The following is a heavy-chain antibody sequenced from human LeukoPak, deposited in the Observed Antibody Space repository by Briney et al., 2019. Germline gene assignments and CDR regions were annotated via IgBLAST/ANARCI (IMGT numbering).Heavy chain of an antibody. Sequence: GGSLRLSCAASGFTFSSYSMNWVRQAPGKGLEWVSSISSSSSYIYYADSVKGRFTISRDNAKNSLYLQMNSLRAEDKALYYCARVVRGANPTNYYYYMDVWGKGTTVTVSS. J-gene: IGHJ6*03. V-gene: IGHV3-21*04. CDR1: GFTFSSYS. CDR3: ARVVRGANPTNYYYYMDV. CDR2: ISSSSSYI. D-gene: IGHD3-10*01.